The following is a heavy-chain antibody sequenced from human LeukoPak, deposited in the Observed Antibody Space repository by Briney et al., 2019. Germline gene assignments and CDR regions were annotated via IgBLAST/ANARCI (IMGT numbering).Heavy chain of an antibody. J-gene: IGHJ4*02. CDR1: GFTFSSYS. V-gene: IGHV3-48*01. CDR3: ARGRIGPDY. CDR2: ISPTSRNI. Sequence: GGSLRLSCAASGFTFSSYSMNWVRQAPGKGLEWISFISPTSRNIYYADSVKGRFTISRDNAKNSLYLQMSSLRGEDTAVYYCARGRIGPDYWGQGTLVTVSS. D-gene: IGHD2-15*01.